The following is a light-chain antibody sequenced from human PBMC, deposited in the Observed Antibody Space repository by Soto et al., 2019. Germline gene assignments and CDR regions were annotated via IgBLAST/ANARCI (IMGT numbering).Light chain of an antibody. J-gene: IGLJ2*01. CDR3: CSYAGSSTHVV. CDR1: SSDVGSYNL. Sequence: QSALTQPASVSGSPGQSITISCTGTSSDVGSYNLVSWYQQYPGKAPKLMIFEVSKRPSGVSDRFSGSKSANTASLTISGLQAEDEADYYCCSYAGSSTHVVFGGGTQMTVL. CDR2: EVS. V-gene: IGLV2-23*02.